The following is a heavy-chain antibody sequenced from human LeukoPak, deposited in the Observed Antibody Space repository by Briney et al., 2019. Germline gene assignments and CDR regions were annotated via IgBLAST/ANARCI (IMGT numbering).Heavy chain of an antibody. CDR2: IYYSGST. J-gene: IGHJ2*01. D-gene: IGHD2-15*01. CDR3: ARFRAGYCSGGSCYYWYFDL. CDR1: GGSISSYY. Sequence: SETLSLTCTVSGGSISSYYWSWIRQPPGKGLEWIGYIYYSGSTNYNPSLKSRVTISVDTSENQFSLKLSSVTAADTAVYYCARFRAGYCSGGSCYYWYFDLWGRGTLVTVSS. V-gene: IGHV4-59*08.